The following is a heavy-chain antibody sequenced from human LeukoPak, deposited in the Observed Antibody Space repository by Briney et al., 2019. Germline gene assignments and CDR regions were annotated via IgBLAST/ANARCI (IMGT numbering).Heavy chain of an antibody. CDR1: GYTFTSYD. D-gene: IGHD4-17*01. J-gene: IGHJ6*02. CDR3: ARDEVGDGYYYYGMDV. Sequence: ASVKVSCKSSGYTFTSYDINWVRQATGQGLEWMGWMNPNSGNTGYAQKFQGRVTMTRNTSISTAYMELSSLRSEDTAVYYCARDEVGDGYYYYGMDVWGQGTTVTVSS. CDR2: MNPNSGNT. V-gene: IGHV1-8*01.